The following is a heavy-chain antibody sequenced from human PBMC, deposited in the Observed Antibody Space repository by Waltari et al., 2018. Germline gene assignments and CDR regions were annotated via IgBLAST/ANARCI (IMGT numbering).Heavy chain of an antibody. CDR1: GFTFSSYW. CDR2: INSDGITT. D-gene: IGHD1-26*01. Sequence: EMQLVESGGGLVQPGGSLRLSCVASGFTFSSYWMHWVRQAPEKGLVWVGRINSDGITTNYADSVKGRFTISRDNAKNTVYLQMNSLRAEDTALYYCVKDLSYSGSFWGQGTPVTVSS. CDR3: VKDLSYSGSF. V-gene: IGHV3-74*01. J-gene: IGHJ4*02.